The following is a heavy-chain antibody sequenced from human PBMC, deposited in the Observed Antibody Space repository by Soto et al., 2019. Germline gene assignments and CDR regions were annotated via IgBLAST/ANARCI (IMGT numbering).Heavy chain of an antibody. Sequence: QAQLVQSGAEVKKPGASVKVSCEASGYTFTSYDIHWVRQATGQGLEWMGWVNPNSGNTGYAQKFQDRVSMTRNTSTRTFYMELRSLRSDDTAAYYCARGWAGSRVAFLNCYMDVWGQGTTVTVSS. CDR2: VNPNSGNT. CDR1: GYTFTSYD. V-gene: IGHV1-8*01. D-gene: IGHD2-15*01. J-gene: IGHJ6*03. CDR3: ARGWAGSRVAFLNCYMDV.